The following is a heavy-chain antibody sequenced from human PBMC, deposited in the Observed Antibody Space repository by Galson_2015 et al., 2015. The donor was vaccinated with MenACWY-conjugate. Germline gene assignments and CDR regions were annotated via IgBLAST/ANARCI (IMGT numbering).Heavy chain of an antibody. Sequence: ETLSLTCTVSGGSISSSSYYWDWIRQPPGRGLEWIGTIYYSGSTYYNSSLKSRVTISVKTSQNQSSLNLSSVTAADTAMYYCARHDRTAPARSGAFDIWGRGTMVTVSS. CDR1: GGSISSSSYY. D-gene: IGHD2-2*01. V-gene: IGHV4-39*01. CDR3: ARHDRTAPARSGAFDI. J-gene: IGHJ3*02. CDR2: IYYSGST.